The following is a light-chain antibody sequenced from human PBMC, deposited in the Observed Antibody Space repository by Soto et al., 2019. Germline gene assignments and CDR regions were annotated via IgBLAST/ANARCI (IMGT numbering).Light chain of an antibody. V-gene: IGKV3D-20*02. CDR2: GAS. CDR1: QSVSNNY. J-gene: IGKJ1*01. Sequence: IVLTQSPGTLSLSPGERATLSCRASQSVSNNYLAWYQQKPGQAPRLLIYGASNRATGIPDRFSGSGSGTDFTLTISRLEPEDFALYYCQQRSNWPRTFGQGTKVDIK. CDR3: QQRSNWPRT.